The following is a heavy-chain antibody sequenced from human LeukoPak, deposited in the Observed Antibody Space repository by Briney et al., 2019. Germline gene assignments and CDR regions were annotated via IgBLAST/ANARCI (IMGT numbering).Heavy chain of an antibody. Sequence: GGSLRLSCVASGFTFSSHWMSWVRQAPEKGLEWVANIRQDGNEKYYVDSAKGRFTISRDNAKNSLYLQMNSLRAEDTAVYYCAREGATAGSGYYFDYWGQGSLVTVSS. CDR2: IRQDGNEK. CDR1: GFTFSSHW. V-gene: IGHV3-7*01. CDR3: AREGATAGSGYYFDY. D-gene: IGHD6-13*01. J-gene: IGHJ4*02.